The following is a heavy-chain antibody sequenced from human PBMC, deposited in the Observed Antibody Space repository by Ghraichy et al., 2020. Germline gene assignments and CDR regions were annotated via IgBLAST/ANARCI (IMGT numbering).Heavy chain of an antibody. J-gene: IGHJ4*02. V-gene: IGHV3-23*01. CDR2: ISGSGGST. Sequence: GGSLRLSCAASGFTFSSYAMSWVRQAPGKGLEWVSAISGSGGSTYYADSVKGRFTISRDNSKNTLYLQMNSLRAEDTAVYYCAKDRGCSGGSCYSGGCFDYWGQGTLVTVSS. CDR1: GFTFSSYA. CDR3: AKDRGCSGGSCYSGGCFDY. D-gene: IGHD2-15*01.